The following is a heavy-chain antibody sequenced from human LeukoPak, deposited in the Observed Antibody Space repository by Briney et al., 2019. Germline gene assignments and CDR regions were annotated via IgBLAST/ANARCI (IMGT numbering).Heavy chain of an antibody. D-gene: IGHD4-11*01. CDR2: IYSGGST. J-gene: IGHJ5*02. V-gene: IGHV3-53*05. Sequence: GGSLRLSCAASEFTVSVNYMSWVRQAPGKGLEWVSVIYSGGSTYYADSVKGRFTISRDNSKNTLYLQMNSLRTEDTAVYYCAGDARVYSNYLWGQGTLVTVSS. CDR3: AGDARVYSNYL. CDR1: EFTVSVNY.